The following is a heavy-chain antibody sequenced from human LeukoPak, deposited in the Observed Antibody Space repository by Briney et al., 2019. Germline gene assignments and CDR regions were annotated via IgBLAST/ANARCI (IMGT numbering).Heavy chain of an antibody. CDR3: ANRQGPKNGSYDYFDP. CDR1: GGSISGYY. CDR2: IHSSGYT. J-gene: IGHJ5*02. V-gene: IGHV4-59*12. Sequence: SETLSLTCTVSGGSISGYYWTWIRQPPGQGLEWIAYIHSSGYTNYNPSLRSRVTISVDTSKNQLSLKVTCVTAADTAVYYCANRQGPKNGSYDYFDPWGRGTLVTVSS. D-gene: IGHD1-26*01.